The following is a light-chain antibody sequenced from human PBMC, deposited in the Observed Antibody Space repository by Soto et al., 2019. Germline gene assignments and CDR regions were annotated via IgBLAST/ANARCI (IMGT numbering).Light chain of an antibody. CDR2: AAS. CDR1: QGINSY. Sequence: IQLTQSPSSLSASVGDRVTITCRASQGINSYLTWYQQTPGKAPKLLIYAASTVQSGVPSRFSGSGSGTDFTLTISSLQPEDFATYHCQQLNSYPFTFGGGTKVEIK. CDR3: QQLNSYPFT. J-gene: IGKJ4*01. V-gene: IGKV1-9*01.